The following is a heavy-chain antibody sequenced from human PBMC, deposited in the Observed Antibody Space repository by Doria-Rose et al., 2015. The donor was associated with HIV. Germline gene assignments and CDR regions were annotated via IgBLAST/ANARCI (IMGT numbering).Heavy chain of an antibody. Sequence: QVQLQQWDAGLVKPSEALSLTCAVFGGSFSGYYWSWIRQPPGQGLEWIGGINHSGSTNYKTSLKSRVTISLDTSKNLFSLKLSSVTAADTAVYYCARGLLRGGWNDVDYYYGMDVWGQGTTVTVSS. V-gene: IGHV4-34*01. D-gene: IGHD1-1*01. CDR2: INHSGST. CDR3: ARGLLRGGWNDVDYYYGMDV. J-gene: IGHJ6*02. CDR1: GGSFSGYY.